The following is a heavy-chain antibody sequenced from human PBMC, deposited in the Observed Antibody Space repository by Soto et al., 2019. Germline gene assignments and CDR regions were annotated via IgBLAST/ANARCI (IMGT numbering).Heavy chain of an antibody. V-gene: IGHV4-31*03. CDR1: GGSISLGVYY. Sequence: QVQLQESGPGLVKPSQTLSLTCPVSGGSISLGVYYWNWIRQLPGKGPEWIGYTYHTGSTYYNPSLVRRVTISVDPSKNKFSLRLSSVTAADTAVDYCARIGNPYASLYFDYCGQGTLVTVSS. D-gene: IGHD2-2*01. CDR2: TYHTGST. J-gene: IGHJ4*02. CDR3: ARIGNPYASLYFDY.